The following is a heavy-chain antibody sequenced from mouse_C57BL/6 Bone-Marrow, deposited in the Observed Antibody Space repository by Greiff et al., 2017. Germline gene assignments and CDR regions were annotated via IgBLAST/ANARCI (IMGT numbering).Heavy chain of an antibody. CDR2: SRNKANDYTT. CDR1: GFTFSDFY. V-gene: IGHV7-1*01. CDR3: ARDERRCYGGSYPFAY. J-gene: IGHJ3*01. Sequence: EVQLVESGGGLVQSGRSLRLSCATSGFTFSDFYMEWVRQAPGKGLEWIAASRNKANDYTTEYSASVKGRFIVSSDTSQSVLYLQMNALTAEYTAIYYCARDERRCYGGSYPFAYWGQGTLVTVSA. D-gene: IGHD1-1*01.